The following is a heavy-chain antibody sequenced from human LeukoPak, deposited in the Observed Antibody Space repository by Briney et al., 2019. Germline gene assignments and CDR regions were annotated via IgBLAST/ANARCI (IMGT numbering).Heavy chain of an antibody. J-gene: IGHJ4*02. V-gene: IGHV3-21*01. CDR3: ARDNIVGATFDS. CDR1: GFTFSSYS. CDR2: ISSSSSYI. D-gene: IGHD1-26*01. Sequence: GGSLRLSCAASGFTFSSYSMNWVRQAPGKGLEWVSSISSSSSYIYYADSVKGRFTISRDNAKNSLYLQMNSLRAEDTAVYYCARDNIVGATFDSWGQGTLVTVSS.